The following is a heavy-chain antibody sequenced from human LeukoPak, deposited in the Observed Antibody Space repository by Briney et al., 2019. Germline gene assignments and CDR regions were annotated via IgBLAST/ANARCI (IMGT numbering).Heavy chain of an antibody. J-gene: IGHJ4*02. CDR2: IIPVFGTP. Sequence: ASVKVSCKASGGTFSSYSITWVRQAPGQGLEWMGGIIPVFGTPIYAQMFQGRVTITAEESTSTAYMELSSLRSEDTAVYYCARRGGYCSGGTCYHDYWGQGTLSPSPQ. CDR1: GGTFSSYS. D-gene: IGHD2-15*01. V-gene: IGHV1-69*13. CDR3: ARRGGYCSGGTCYHDY.